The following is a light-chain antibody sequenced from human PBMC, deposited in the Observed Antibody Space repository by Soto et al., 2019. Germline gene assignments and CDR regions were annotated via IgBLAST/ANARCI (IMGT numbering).Light chain of an antibody. Sequence: EIVLTQSPGTLSLSPGERATLSCRASQSVRSSHLAWYQQKPGQAPRLLIYGASSRATGIPDSFSGSGSGTDFTLTISRLEPEDFAVYFCQQYGTSPWTFGQGTKVE. J-gene: IGKJ1*01. CDR3: QQYGTSPWT. CDR2: GAS. V-gene: IGKV3-20*01. CDR1: QSVRSSH.